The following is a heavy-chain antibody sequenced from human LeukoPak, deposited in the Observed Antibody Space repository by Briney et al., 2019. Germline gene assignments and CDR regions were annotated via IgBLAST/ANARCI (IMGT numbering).Heavy chain of an antibody. V-gene: IGHV4-39*07. CDR1: GGSISSSGYY. D-gene: IGHD3-10*01. J-gene: IGHJ4*02. Sequence: SETLSLTCTVSGGSISSSGYYWGWIRQTPGKGLEWIGSIYYSGSNYHNPSLKSRVSMSVDTSKNQFSLKLSSVTAADTAVYYCAREDHGSGSFDYWGQGTLVTVSS. CDR2: IYYSGSN. CDR3: AREDHGSGSFDY.